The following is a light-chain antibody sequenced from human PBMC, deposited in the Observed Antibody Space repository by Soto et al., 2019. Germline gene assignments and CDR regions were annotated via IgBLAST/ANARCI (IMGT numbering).Light chain of an antibody. J-gene: IGKJ1*01. CDR3: QQYYSYPPRT. CDR2: GAS. V-gene: IGKV1-9*01. Sequence: IQLTQSPSSLSASVGDRVTISCRASQGISSNLAWYQQKPGRAPKLLIFGASTLQSGVPSRFSGSGSGTDFTLTISCLQSEDFATYYCQQYYSYPPRTFGQGTTGDIK. CDR1: QGISSN.